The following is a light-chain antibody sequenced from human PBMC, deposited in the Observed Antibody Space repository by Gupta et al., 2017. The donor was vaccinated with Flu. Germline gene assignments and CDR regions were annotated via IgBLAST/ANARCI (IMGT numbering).Light chain of an antibody. Sequence: ESVLTQSPGSLSLSPGERATLSCRASQAVADSYLAWYQQKPGQAPRLLIYGASSRATGIPDRFSGSASGTDFTLTISRREPEDFAVYFCQQYGGSPAFSFGQGTKLEI. CDR2: GAS. CDR3: QQYGGSPAFS. CDR1: QAVADSY. V-gene: IGKV3-20*01. J-gene: IGKJ2*03.